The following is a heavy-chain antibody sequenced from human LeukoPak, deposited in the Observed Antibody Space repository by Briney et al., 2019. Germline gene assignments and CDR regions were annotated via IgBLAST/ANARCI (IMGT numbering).Heavy chain of an antibody. J-gene: IGHJ4*02. V-gene: IGHV1-2*06. CDR1: GYTFTSYY. CDR3: ARVGFCSGGSCYDY. Sequence: GASVKVSCKASGYTFTSYYMHWVRQAPGQGLEWMGRINPNSGGTNYAQKFQGRVTMTRDTSISTAYMELSRLRSDDTAVYYCARVGFCSGGSCYDYWGQGTLVTVSS. CDR2: INPNSGGT. D-gene: IGHD2-15*01.